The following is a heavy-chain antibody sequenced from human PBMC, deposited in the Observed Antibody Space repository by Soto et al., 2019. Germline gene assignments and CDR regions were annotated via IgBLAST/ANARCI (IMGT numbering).Heavy chain of an antibody. CDR3: ARDYYDILTGYYYGAFDI. J-gene: IGHJ3*02. V-gene: IGHV4-39*02. CDR1: GGSISSSSYY. CDR2: IYYSGST. D-gene: IGHD3-9*01. Sequence: QLQLQESGPGLVKPSETLSLTCTVSGGSISSSSYYWGWIRQPPGKGLEWIGSIYYSGSTYYNPSIKSRVTISVDTSKNQFPLKLSSVTAADTAVYYCARDYYDILTGYYYGAFDIWGQGTMVTVSS.